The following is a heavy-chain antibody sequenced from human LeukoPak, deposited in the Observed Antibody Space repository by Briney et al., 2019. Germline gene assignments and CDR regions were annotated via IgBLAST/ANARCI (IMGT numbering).Heavy chain of an antibody. D-gene: IGHD3-10*01. Sequence: GGSLRLSCAASGFTFSSYGMHWVRQAPGQGLEWMGWINPNSGGTNYAQKFQGRVTMTRDTSISTAYMELSRLRSDDTAVYYCAREDMVRGVIIMGIDYWGQGTLATVSS. J-gene: IGHJ4*02. CDR1: GFTFSSYG. V-gene: IGHV1-2*02. CDR2: INPNSGGT. CDR3: AREDMVRGVIIMGIDY.